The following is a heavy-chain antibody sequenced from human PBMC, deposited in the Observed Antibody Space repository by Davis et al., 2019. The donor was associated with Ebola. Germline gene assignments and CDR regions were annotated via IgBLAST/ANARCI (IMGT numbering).Heavy chain of an antibody. CDR2: IYYSGST. CDR1: GGSVSSGSYY. V-gene: IGHV4-39*01. Sequence: PSETLSLTCTVSGGSVSSGSYYWCWIRQSPGKGLEWIGSIYYSGSTYYNPSLKSRVTMSVDTSKNQFSLKLSSVTAADTAVYYCARSDFWSSQPPDYWGQGTLVTVSS. CDR3: ARSDFWSSQPPDY. D-gene: IGHD3-3*01. J-gene: IGHJ4*02.